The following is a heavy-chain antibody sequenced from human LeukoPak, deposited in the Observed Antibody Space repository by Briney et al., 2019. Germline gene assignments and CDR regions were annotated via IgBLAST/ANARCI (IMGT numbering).Heavy chain of an antibody. Sequence: SVKVSCKASGGTFSSYAISWVRQAPGQGLEWTGGIIPIFGTANYAQKFQGRVTITADESTSTAYMELSSLRSEDTAVYYCARGTYSSSWYVPNYFDYWGQGTLVTVSS. CDR3: ARGTYSSSWYVPNYFDY. D-gene: IGHD6-13*01. CDR2: IIPIFGTA. J-gene: IGHJ4*02. V-gene: IGHV1-69*01. CDR1: GGTFSSYA.